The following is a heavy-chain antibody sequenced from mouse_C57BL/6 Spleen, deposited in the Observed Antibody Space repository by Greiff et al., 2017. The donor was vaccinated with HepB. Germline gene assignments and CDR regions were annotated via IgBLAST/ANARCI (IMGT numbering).Heavy chain of an antibody. CDR1: GYSITSGYY. CDR2: ISYDGSN. J-gene: IGHJ3*01. Sequence: VQLKESGPGLVKPSQSLSLTCSVTGYSITSGYYWNWIRQFPGNKLEWMGYISYDGSNNYNPSLKNRISITRDTSKNQFFLKLNSVTTEDTATYYCARTHYDYDGFAYWGQGTLVTVSA. CDR3: ARTHYDYDGFAY. D-gene: IGHD2-4*01. V-gene: IGHV3-6*01.